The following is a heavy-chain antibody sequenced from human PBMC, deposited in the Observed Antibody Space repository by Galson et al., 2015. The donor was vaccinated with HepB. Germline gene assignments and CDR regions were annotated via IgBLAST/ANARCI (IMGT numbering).Heavy chain of an antibody. V-gene: IGHV5-51*01. J-gene: IGHJ6*02. CDR1: GYSFTSYW. D-gene: IGHD6-13*01. CDR3: ARLGAAAGNYYYYGMDV. Sequence: QSGAEVKKPGESLKISCTGSGYSFTSYWIGWVRQMPGKGLEWMGIIYPGDSDTRYSPSFQGQVTISADKSISTAYLQWSSLKASDTAMYYCARLGAAAGNYYYYGMDVWGQGTTVTVSS. CDR2: IYPGDSDT.